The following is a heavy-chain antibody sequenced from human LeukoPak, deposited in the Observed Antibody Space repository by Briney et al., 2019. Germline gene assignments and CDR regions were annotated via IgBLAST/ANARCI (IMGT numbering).Heavy chain of an antibody. V-gene: IGHV3-7*01. D-gene: IGHD3-10*01. CDR3: ARVRRFGELTPDF. J-gene: IGHJ4*02. CDR1: GFTFSSYA. Sequence: GGSLRLSCAASGFTFSSYAMHWVRQAPGKGLEWVANIDQDGSEKNYVDSVKGRFTISRDNAKNLVSLHMNSLSAEDTAVYYCARVRRFGELTPDFWGQGTLVTVSS. CDR2: IDQDGSEK.